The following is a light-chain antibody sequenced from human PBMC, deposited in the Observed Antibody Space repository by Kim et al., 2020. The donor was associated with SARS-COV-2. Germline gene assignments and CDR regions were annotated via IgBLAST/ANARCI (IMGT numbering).Light chain of an antibody. J-gene: IGKJ1*01. V-gene: IGKV1-5*03. CDR1: QSISSR. CDR2: KAS. Sequence: DIQMTQSPSTLSASVGDRVIITCRASQSISSRLAWYQQKPGKAPKLLIYKASSLESGVPSRFSGSGSGTEFTLTISSLQPDDFATYYCQQYNSYSRTFGQGTKVDI. CDR3: QQYNSYSRT.